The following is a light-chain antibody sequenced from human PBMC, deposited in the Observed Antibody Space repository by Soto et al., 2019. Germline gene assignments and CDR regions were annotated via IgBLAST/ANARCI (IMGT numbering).Light chain of an antibody. J-gene: IGKJ5*01. Sequence: IQLTQSPSSLSSSLGDRVTLTCRASQSISSYLAWYQQKPGQAPRLLIYAASTLASGIPSRFSGSGSGTDFTLTISSLQPEDFAAYYCQQYNSYPRTFGQGTRLEIK. CDR2: AAS. CDR3: QQYNSYPRT. CDR1: QSISSY. V-gene: IGKV1-9*01.